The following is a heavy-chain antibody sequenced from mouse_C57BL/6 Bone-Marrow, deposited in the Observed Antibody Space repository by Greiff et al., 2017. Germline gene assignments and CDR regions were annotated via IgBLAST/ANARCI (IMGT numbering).Heavy chain of an antibody. CDR1: GFNIKDDY. Sequence: EVQLQQSGAELVRPGASVKLSCTASGFNIKDDYMHWVKPRPEQGLEWIGWIAPENGDTEYASKFQGKATITADPSSNTAYLQLSSRTSDDTSVYYCTTYSAMDYWGQGTSVTVSS. V-gene: IGHV14-4*01. CDR3: TTYSAMDY. CDR2: IAPENGDT. J-gene: IGHJ4*01.